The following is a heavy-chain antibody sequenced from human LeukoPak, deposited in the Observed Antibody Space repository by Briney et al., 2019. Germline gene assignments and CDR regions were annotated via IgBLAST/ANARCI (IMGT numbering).Heavy chain of an antibody. V-gene: IGHV3-11*01. CDR1: GFTFSDYY. Sequence: PGGSLRLSCAASGFTFSDYYMSWIRQAPGKGLEWVSYFSSSGSTIYYADSVKGRFTVSRDNAKNSLYLQMNSLRAEDTAVYYCARGKSRSSRTNYYYYGMDVWGQGTTVTVSS. CDR2: FSSSGSTI. J-gene: IGHJ6*02. D-gene: IGHD6-13*01. CDR3: ARGKSRSSRTNYYYYGMDV.